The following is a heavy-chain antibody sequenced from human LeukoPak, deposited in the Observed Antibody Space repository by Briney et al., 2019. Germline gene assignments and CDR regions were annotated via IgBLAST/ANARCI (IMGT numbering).Heavy chain of an antibody. CDR3: ARAQYYYDSSGYYSDDAFDI. CDR1: GGSFSGYY. CDR2: INHSGST. Sequence: PSETLSLTCAVYGGSFSGYYWSWIRQPPGKGLEWIGGINHSGSTNYNPSLKSRVTISIDTSKNQFSLKLSSVTAADTAVYYCARAQYYYDSSGYYSDDAFDIWGQGTMVTVSS. V-gene: IGHV4-34*01. J-gene: IGHJ3*02. D-gene: IGHD3-22*01.